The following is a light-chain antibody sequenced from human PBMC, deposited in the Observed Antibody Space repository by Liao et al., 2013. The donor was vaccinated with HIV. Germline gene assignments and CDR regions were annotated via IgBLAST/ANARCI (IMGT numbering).Light chain of an antibody. CDR1: NIGSKS. CDR2: YDI. CDR3: QVWDSSSDHLYV. Sequence: SYELTQPPSVSVAPGKTARITCGGDNIGSKSVHWYQQMPGQAPVLVMSYDIDRPSGIPERISGSNSGNTATLTISRVEAGDEADYYCQVWDSSSDHLYVFGSGTKVTVL. J-gene: IGLJ1*01. V-gene: IGLV3-21*01.